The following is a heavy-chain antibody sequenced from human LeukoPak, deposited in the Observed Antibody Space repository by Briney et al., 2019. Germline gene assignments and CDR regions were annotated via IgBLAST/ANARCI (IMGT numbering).Heavy chain of an antibody. CDR1: GFTFSSYA. CDR2: ISGSAGRT. J-gene: IGHJ4*02. Sequence: GGSLRLSCATSGFTFSSYAMTWVRQAPGNGLEWVSSISGSAGRTYYADSVKGRFTISRDNSKNTLFLQMNSLRTEDTAVYYCARGPSGYHNSGGQGTLVAVCS. D-gene: IGHD5-12*01. V-gene: IGHV3-23*01. CDR3: ARGPSGYHNS.